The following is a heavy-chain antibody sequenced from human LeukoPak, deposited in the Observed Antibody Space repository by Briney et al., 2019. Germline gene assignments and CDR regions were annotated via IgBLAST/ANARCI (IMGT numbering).Heavy chain of an antibody. CDR3: ARELGVVAATNDY. Sequence: SETLSLTCAVYGGSFSGYYWSWIRQPPGKGLEWIGEINHSGSTNYNPSLKSRVTISVDTSKNQFSLKLSSVTAADTAVYYCARELGVVAATNDYWGQGTLVTVSS. J-gene: IGHJ4*02. CDR2: INHSGST. V-gene: IGHV4-34*01. D-gene: IGHD2-15*01. CDR1: GGSFSGYY.